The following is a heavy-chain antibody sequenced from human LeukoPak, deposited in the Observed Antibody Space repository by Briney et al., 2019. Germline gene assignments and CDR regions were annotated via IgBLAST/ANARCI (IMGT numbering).Heavy chain of an antibody. V-gene: IGHV3-21*01. J-gene: IGHJ4*02. CDR1: GFTFRSYS. D-gene: IGHD3-10*01. Sequence: KPGGSLRLSCAASGFTFRSYSRNWVRQAPGKGLEWVSSISSSSSYIYYADSVKGRFTISRDNAKNSLYLQMNSLRAEDTAVYYCASHTGRYYYGSGSYYFDYWGQGTLVTVSS. CDR3: ASHTGRYYYGSGSYYFDY. CDR2: ISSSSSYI.